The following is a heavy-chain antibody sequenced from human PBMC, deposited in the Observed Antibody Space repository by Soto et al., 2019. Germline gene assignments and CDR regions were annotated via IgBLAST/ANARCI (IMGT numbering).Heavy chain of an antibody. CDR3: AKDLGSGKPYYYYAMDV. CDR2: ISDDGSNK. V-gene: IGHV3-30*18. CDR1: GFIFSKYG. Sequence: QVQLVESVGGVVQPGRSLRLSCAASGFIFSKYGMHWVRQAPGKGLEWVAVISDDGSNKYYAESVKGRFIISRDKSENTGYLQMNSLSAEDTALHYCAKDLGSGKPYYYYAMDVWGQGTTVSVAS. J-gene: IGHJ6*02. D-gene: IGHD3-10*01.